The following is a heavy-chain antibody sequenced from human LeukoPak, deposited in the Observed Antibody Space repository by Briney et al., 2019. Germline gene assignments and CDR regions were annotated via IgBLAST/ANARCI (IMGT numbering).Heavy chain of an antibody. CDR1: GYSIGTSYY. CDR2: IYHSGNT. CDR3: ARAGYGDSDFDY. J-gene: IGHJ4*02. D-gene: IGHD4-17*01. Sequence: SETLSLTCTVSGYSIGTSYYWGWIRQPPGKGLEWIGSIYHSGNTYYNPSLKSRVTISVDTSKNRFSLKLNSVTAADTAVYYCARAGYGDSDFDYWGQGTLVTVSS. V-gene: IGHV4-38-2*02.